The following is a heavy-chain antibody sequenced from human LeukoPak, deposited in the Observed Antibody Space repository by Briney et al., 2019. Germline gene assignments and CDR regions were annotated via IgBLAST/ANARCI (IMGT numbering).Heavy chain of an antibody. CDR2: INPNSGGT. CDR3: ARVVSDSPDQLLWGYDYVWGSYRSNWFDP. Sequence: ASVKVSCKASGYTFTGYYMHWVRQAPGQGLEWMGWINPNSGGTNYAQKFQGRVTMTRDTSISTAYMELSRLRSDDTAVYYCARVVSDSPDQLLWGYDYVWGSYRSNWFDPWGQGTLVTVSS. V-gene: IGHV1-2*02. J-gene: IGHJ5*02. CDR1: GYTFTGYY. D-gene: IGHD3-16*02.